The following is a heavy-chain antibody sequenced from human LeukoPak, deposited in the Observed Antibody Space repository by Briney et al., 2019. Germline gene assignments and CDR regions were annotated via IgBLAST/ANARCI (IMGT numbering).Heavy chain of an antibody. CDR3: AKGGQRYQLLHYHLDY. CDR2: ISGSGGST. Sequence: GGSLRLSCAASGFTFSSYAMSWVRQAPGKGLEWVSAISGSGGSTYYADSVKGRFTISRDNSKNTLYLQMNSLRAEDTAVYYCAKGGQRYQLLHYHLDYWGQGTLVTVSS. CDR1: GFTFSSYA. V-gene: IGHV3-23*01. J-gene: IGHJ4*02. D-gene: IGHD2-2*01.